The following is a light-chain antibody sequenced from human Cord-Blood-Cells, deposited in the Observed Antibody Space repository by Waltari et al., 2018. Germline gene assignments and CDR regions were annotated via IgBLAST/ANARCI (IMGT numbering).Light chain of an antibody. J-gene: IGLJ3*02. CDR1: SSDVGGHHY. CDR2: DVS. CDR3: SSYTSSSTLV. Sequence: QSALTQPASVSGSPGQSIPISCPGTSSDVGGHHYVSWYQQHPGKAPKLMIYDVSKRPSGVSNRFSGSKSGNTASLTISGLQAEDEADYYCSSYTSSSTLVFGGGTKLTVL. V-gene: IGLV2-14*01.